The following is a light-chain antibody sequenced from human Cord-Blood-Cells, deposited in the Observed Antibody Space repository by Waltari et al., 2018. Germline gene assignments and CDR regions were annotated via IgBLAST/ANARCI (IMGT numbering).Light chain of an antibody. Sequence: QSALTQPPSVSGSPGQSVTIPCTGTSSDVGSYNRVSWYQQPPGTAPKLMIYEVSNRPSGVPDRFSGSKSGNTASLTISGLQAEDEADYYCSSYTSSSTFVLGGGTKLTVL. CDR3: SSYTSSSTFV. J-gene: IGLJ2*01. CDR2: EVS. V-gene: IGLV2-18*02. CDR1: SSDVGSYNR.